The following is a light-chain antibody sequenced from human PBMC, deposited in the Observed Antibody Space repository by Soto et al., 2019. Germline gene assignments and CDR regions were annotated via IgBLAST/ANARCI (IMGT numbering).Light chain of an antibody. Sequence: ELVLTQSPGTLSLSPGERATLSCRASQSVSSSYLAWYQQKPGQAPRLLIYDAFSRAIGIPDRFSGSGSGADFTLTISRLEPEDFAVYYGQQYGSSAWTFGQGTKVEIK. V-gene: IGKV3-20*01. CDR1: QSVSSSY. J-gene: IGKJ1*01. CDR2: DAF. CDR3: QQYGSSAWT.